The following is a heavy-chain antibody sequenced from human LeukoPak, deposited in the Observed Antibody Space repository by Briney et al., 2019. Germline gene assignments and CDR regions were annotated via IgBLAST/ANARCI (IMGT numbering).Heavy chain of an antibody. V-gene: IGHV4-61*02. D-gene: IGHD6-13*01. CDR2: IYISGST. CDR1: GGSISSSSYY. J-gene: IGHJ6*03. Sequence: SETLSLTCTVSGGSISSSSYYWSWIRQPAGKGLEWIGRIYISGSTNYNSSLKSRVTMSVDTSKNQFSQKLSSVTAADTAVYYCARDPGRAAAGNRYYYYYYMDVWGEGTTVTIS. CDR3: ARDPGRAAAGNRYYYYYYMDV.